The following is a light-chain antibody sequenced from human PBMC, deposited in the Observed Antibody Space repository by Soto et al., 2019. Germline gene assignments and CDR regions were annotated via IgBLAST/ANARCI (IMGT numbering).Light chain of an antibody. CDR1: QSVSSY. Sequence: IVLTQSPATLSLYPGERATLSCRASQSVSSYLAWYQQKPGQAPRLLIYDASNRATGIPARFSGSGSGTDFTLTISSLEPEDFAVYYCQQRSNWPPITVGQGTRLESK. CDR2: DAS. J-gene: IGKJ5*01. V-gene: IGKV3-11*01. CDR3: QQRSNWPPIT.